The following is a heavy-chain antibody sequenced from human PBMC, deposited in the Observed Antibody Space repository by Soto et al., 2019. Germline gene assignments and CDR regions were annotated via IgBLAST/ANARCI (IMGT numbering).Heavy chain of an antibody. V-gene: IGHV4-38-2*02. CDR2: MFHSGST. D-gene: IGHD2-2*01. Sequence: SETLSLTCTVSGYFISSGYYWGWIRQPPGKGLEWIGSMFHSGSTHYNPSLKSRVTMSVDTSKNQFSLRLCSVTASDTAVYYCARGHIVVVPTGGWFDPWGQGTLVTVSS. J-gene: IGHJ5*02. CDR1: GYFISSGYY. CDR3: ARGHIVVVPTGGWFDP.